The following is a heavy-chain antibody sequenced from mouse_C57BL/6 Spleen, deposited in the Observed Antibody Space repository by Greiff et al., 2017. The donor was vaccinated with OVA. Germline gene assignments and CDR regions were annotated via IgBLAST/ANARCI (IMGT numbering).Heavy chain of an antibody. Sequence: QVTLKVSGPGLLQSSQTLSLTCSFSGFSLSTSGMGVSWIRQPSGKGLEWLAHIYWDDDKCYNPSLKSRLTISKDTSRNQVFLKITSVDTADTATYYCARSNGYDETWFAYWGQGTLVTVSA. CDR1: GFSLSTSGMG. CDR2: IYWDDDK. CDR3: ARSNGYDETWFAY. D-gene: IGHD2-2*01. V-gene: IGHV8-12*01. J-gene: IGHJ3*01.